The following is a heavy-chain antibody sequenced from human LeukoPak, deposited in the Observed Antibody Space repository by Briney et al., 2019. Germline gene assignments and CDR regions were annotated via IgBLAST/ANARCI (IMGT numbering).Heavy chain of an antibody. CDR3: AREGYSSGWYRYY. V-gene: IGHV4-59*01. Sequence: SETLSLTCTVSGGSISSYYWSWIRQPPGKGLEWIGYIYYSGGTNYNPSLKSRVTISVDTSKNQISLKLSSVTAADTAVYYCAREGYSSGWYRYYWGQGALVTVPS. J-gene: IGHJ4*02. CDR2: IYYSGGT. D-gene: IGHD6-19*01. CDR1: GGSISSYY.